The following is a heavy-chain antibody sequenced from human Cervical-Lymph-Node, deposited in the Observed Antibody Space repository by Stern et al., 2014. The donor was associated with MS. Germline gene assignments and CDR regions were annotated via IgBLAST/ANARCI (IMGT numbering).Heavy chain of an antibody. CDR1: GFSLSTSAMR. CDR3: ACSRSSGWTFDY. J-gene: IGHJ4*02. Sequence: QVTLQESGPALVKPTQTLTLTCTFSGFSLSTSAMRVSWIRQPPGKALEWLARIDWDDDKFYSTSLKTRLTISKDTSKNQVVLTMTNMDPVDTATYYCACSRSSGWTFDYWGQGTLVTVSS. CDR2: IDWDDDK. V-gene: IGHV2-70D*14. D-gene: IGHD6-19*01.